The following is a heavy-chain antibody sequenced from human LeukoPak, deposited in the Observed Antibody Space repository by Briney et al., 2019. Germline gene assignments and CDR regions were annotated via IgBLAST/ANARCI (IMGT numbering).Heavy chain of an antibody. Sequence: GGSLRLSCAASGFTFSTYWMSWLRQTPGKGLEWVSNIKQDGSEKYYVDSVEGRSTISRDNSKNSLFLQLNSLRAEDTAVYYCARMTGGLWDYWGQGTLVTVSS. CDR3: ARMTGGLWDY. CDR2: IKQDGSEK. CDR1: GFTFSTYW. V-gene: IGHV3-7*05. D-gene: IGHD2-15*01. J-gene: IGHJ4*02.